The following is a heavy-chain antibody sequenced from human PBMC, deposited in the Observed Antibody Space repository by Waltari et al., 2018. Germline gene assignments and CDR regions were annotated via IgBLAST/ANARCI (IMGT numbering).Heavy chain of an antibody. CDR3: AISQYSYKNWFDP. V-gene: IGHV1-69-2*01. CDR1: GCTFTDSS. D-gene: IGHD5-18*01. CDR2: VDPEDGET. Sequence: EVQLVQSGAAVKKPGATVKFSCKFSGCTFTDSSIHWVHQAPGKGLEWMGLVDPEDGETIYAEKFQGRVTITADTSTDTAYMELSSLRSEDTAVYYCAISQYSYKNWFDPWGQGTLVTVSS. J-gene: IGHJ5*02.